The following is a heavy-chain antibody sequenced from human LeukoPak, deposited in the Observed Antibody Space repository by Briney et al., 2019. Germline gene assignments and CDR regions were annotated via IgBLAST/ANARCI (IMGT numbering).Heavy chain of an antibody. J-gene: IGHJ6*02. V-gene: IGHV3-30*18. CDR1: GFTFSSYG. D-gene: IGHD1-26*01. CDR2: ISYDGSNK. Sequence: GRSLRLSCAASGFTFSSYGMHWVRQAPGKGLEWVAVISYDGSNKYYADSVKGRFTISRDNSKNTLYLQMNSLRAEDTAVYYCAKAAWSNVYYYYGMDVWGQGTTVTVS. CDR3: AKAAWSNVYYYYGMDV.